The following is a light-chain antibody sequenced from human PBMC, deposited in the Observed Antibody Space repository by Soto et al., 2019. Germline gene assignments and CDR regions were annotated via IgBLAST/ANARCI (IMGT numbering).Light chain of an antibody. CDR3: MQALETLYT. CDR1: QDLMHSNGHVY. V-gene: IGKV2-28*01. J-gene: IGKJ2*01. Sequence: DIVLTQSPVTLPVTPGEPASISCRSSQDLMHSNGHVYLDWYLQKPGQSPQLLISLGSNRASGVPRRFSGTVSGTDFTLKISKVEAEDVGFYYCMQALETLYTFGQGTKLDIK. CDR2: LGS.